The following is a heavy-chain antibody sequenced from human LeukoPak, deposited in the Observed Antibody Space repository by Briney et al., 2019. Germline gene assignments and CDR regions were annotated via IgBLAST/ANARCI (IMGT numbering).Heavy chain of an antibody. V-gene: IGHV4-30-2*01. CDR3: ARVSTVVPAADYYYYYYMDV. J-gene: IGHJ6*03. D-gene: IGHD2-2*01. CDR2: IYHSGST. CDR1: GGSISSGGYY. Sequence: SETLSLTCTVSGGSISSGGYYWSWIRQPPGKGLEWIGYIYHSGSTYYNPSLKSRVTISVDRSKNQFSLKLSSVTAADTAVYYCARVSTVVPAADYYYYYYMDVWGKGTTVTVSS.